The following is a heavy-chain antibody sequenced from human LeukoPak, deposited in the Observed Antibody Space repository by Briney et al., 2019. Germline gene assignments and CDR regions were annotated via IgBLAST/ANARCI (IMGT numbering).Heavy chain of an antibody. J-gene: IGHJ4*02. V-gene: IGHV4-59*12. CDR2: IYYSGST. D-gene: IGHD3-3*01. Sequence: SSETLSLTCTVSGVSISSYYWSWIRQPPGKGLEWIGYIYYSGSTYYNPSLKSRVTISVDTSKNQFSLKLSSVTAADTAVYYCARVFYDFWNYWGQGTLVTVSS. CDR3: ARVFYDFWNY. CDR1: GVSISSYY.